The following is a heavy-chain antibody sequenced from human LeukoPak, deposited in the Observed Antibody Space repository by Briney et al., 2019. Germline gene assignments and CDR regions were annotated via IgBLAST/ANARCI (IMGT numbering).Heavy chain of an antibody. J-gene: IGHJ4*02. CDR2: ISSSGSTI. D-gene: IGHD1-26*01. V-gene: IGHV3-48*03. CDR1: GFTFSSYE. Sequence: GGSLRLSCAASGFTFSSYEMNWVRQAPGKGLEWVSYISSSGSTIYYADSVKGRLTISRDNAKKSLDLQMNSLRAEDTAVYYCARVWAAWGATTAGDYWGQGTLVTVSS. CDR3: ARVWAAWGATTAGDY.